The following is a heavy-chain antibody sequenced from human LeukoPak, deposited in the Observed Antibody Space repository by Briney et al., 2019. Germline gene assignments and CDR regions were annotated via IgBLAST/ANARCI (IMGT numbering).Heavy chain of an antibody. J-gene: IGHJ4*02. V-gene: IGHV3-23*01. D-gene: IGHD2-2*01. CDR2: ISGRGGST. CDR3: AKVFPTNIVVVPAAGFDY. Sequence: GGALRLSCAASGFTFSSYAMSWVRQAPGKGVEGVSAISGRGGSTYYADSVKGRFTISRDNSKNTLYLQMNSLRAEDTAVYYCAKVFPTNIVVVPAAGFDYWGQGTLVTVSS. CDR1: GFTFSSYA.